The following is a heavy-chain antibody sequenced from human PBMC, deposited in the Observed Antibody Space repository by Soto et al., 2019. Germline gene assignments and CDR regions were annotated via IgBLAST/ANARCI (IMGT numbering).Heavy chain of an antibody. J-gene: IGHJ5*02. D-gene: IGHD3-10*01. V-gene: IGHV3-23*01. CDR3: AKNSGWFNT. CDR1: EFPFSTTD. Sequence: EFQVMQSGGGLVQPGGSLRLACAASEFPFSTTDMSWVRQAPGKGLEWVSTIGGGGETTYYADSVKGRFTISRDNSKNTVYLQMDGLRVDDTAVYYCAKNSGWFNTWGQGDLVTVSS. CDR2: IGGGGETT.